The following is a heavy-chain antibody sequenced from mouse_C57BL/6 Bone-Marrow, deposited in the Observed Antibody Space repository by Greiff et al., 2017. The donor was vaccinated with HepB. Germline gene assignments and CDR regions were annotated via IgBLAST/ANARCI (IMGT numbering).Heavy chain of an antibody. CDR3: AITTVVAGDYYAMDY. CDR2: ISYDGSN. J-gene: IGHJ4*01. V-gene: IGHV3-6*01. D-gene: IGHD1-1*01. Sequence: VQLQQSGPGLVKPSQSLSLTCSVTGYSITSGYYWNWIRQFPGNKLEWMGYISYDGSNNYNPSLKNRISITRDTSKNQFFLKLNSVTTEDTATYYCAITTVVAGDYYAMDYWGQGTSVTVSS. CDR1: GYSITSGYY.